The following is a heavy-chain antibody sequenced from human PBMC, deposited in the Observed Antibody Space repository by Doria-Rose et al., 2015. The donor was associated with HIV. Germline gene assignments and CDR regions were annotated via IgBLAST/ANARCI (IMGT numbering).Heavy chain of an antibody. CDR3: ARGLLRGGWNDVDYYYGMDV. J-gene: IGHJ6*02. D-gene: IGHD1-1*01. Sequence: QVQLQESGAGLVKPSETLSLTCAVFGGSFSGYYWSWIRQPPGKGLEWIGGINHSGSTNYTTSLKSRVTISLDTSKNLFSLKLGSVTAADTAVYYCARGLLRGGWNDVDYYYGMDVWGQGTTVTVSS. V-gene: IGHV4-34*01. CDR2: INHSGST. CDR1: GGSFSGYY.